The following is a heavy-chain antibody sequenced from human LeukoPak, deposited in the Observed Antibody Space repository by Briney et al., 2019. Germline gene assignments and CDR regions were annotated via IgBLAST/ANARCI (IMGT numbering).Heavy chain of an antibody. CDR3: AREDSGLSTWGYYYYYYMDV. J-gene: IGHJ6*03. CDR2: IYYSGST. V-gene: IGHV4-59*01. Sequence: SETLSLTCTVSGGSISSYYWSWIRQPPGKGLEWIGYIYYSGSTNYNPSLKSRVTISVDTSKNQFSLKLSSVTAADTAVYYCAREDSGLSTWGYYYYYYMDVWGKGTTVTVSS. D-gene: IGHD3-16*01. CDR1: GGSISSYY.